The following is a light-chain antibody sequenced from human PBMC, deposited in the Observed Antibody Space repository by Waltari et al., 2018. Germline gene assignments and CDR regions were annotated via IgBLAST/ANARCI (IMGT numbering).Light chain of an antibody. V-gene: IGKV3D-11*01. Sequence: IVFTQSPATLSLSPGARPTPSCLASQCVSSYLACYQQKPGQAPRLLIYDATNRATGIPARFSGSGPGTDFTLTISSLEPEDFVVYYCQQRSNSITFGLGTRLEIK. CDR1: QCVSSY. J-gene: IGKJ5*01. CDR2: DAT. CDR3: QQRSNSIT.